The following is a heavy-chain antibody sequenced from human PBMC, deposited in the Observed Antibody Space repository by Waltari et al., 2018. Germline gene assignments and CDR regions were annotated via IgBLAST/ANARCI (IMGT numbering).Heavy chain of an antibody. J-gene: IGHJ3*01. CDR2: IANDEGYK. CDR3: ARDLSPDCGAGCYLDAFDV. CDR1: GCIFSTDG. Sequence: QVQLVESGGGVVQPGGSLRLACAASGCIFSTDGLSWVRQAPGKGLGWVEEIANDEGYKYHADSVKGRFTIFRDNAMNSLDLQMDSLRAEDTALYYCARDLSPDCGAGCYLDAFDVWGQGTMVTVSS. D-gene: IGHD2-15*01. V-gene: IGHV3-30*03.